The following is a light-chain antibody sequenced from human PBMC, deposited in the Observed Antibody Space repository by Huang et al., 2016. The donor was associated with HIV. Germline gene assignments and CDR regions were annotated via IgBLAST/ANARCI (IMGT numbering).Light chain of an antibody. J-gene: IGKJ4*01. CDR1: QDIRSY. CDR3: QQLSTSLT. V-gene: IGKV1-9*01. Sequence: IQLTQSPSSLSASVGDRVTITCRASQDIRSYLAWYQQKPGKAPKILIYGASTLQRGVPSRFSGSGSGTEYSLTISSLQPEDFATYYCQQLSTSLTFGGGTKVEMK. CDR2: GAS.